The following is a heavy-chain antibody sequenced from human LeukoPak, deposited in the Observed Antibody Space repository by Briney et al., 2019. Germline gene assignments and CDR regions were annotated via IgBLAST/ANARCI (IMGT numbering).Heavy chain of an antibody. CDR2: ISGGGGST. D-gene: IGHD2-2*01. Sequence: GGSLRLSCAASGFTFSSYAMSWVRQAPGKGLEWVSAISGGGGSTYYADSVKGRFTISRDNSKNTLYLQMNSLRAEDTAVYYCAKIPLGSEYVQFDYWGQGTLVTVSS. CDR1: GFTFSSYA. V-gene: IGHV3-23*01. CDR3: AKIPLGSEYVQFDY. J-gene: IGHJ4*02.